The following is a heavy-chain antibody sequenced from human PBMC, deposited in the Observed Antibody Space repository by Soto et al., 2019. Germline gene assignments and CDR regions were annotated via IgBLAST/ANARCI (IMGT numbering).Heavy chain of an antibody. Sequence: SETLSLTCTVYGDSFNTYYWSWIRQPPGKGLEWIGEMNYSGSSKYNPSLKNRVTILFDTSNKPFSLRLTSVTAADTAVYYCARGRRVGYCLGISCHDWFDPWGQGTLVTVSS. CDR2: MNYSGSS. J-gene: IGHJ5*02. D-gene: IGHD2-2*01. CDR1: GDSFNTYY. V-gene: IGHV4-34*01. CDR3: ARGRRVGYCLGISCHDWFDP.